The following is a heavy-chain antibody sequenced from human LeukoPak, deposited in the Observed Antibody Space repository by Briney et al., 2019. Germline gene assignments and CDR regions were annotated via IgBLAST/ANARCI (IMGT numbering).Heavy chain of an antibody. CDR3: AKGQIGYSSSPGGMAFDY. CDR2: IKQEGSEI. D-gene: IGHD6-6*01. V-gene: IGHV3-7*01. CDR1: GFPFISNW. Sequence: GGPLDLSCAASGFPFISNWMSGVRQAPGRGREGVGNIKQEGSEIYYVASVNGRFTISRDNAKNSRYLQMNSLRAEDTAVYSCAKGQIGYSSSPGGMAFDYWGQGTLVTVSS. J-gene: IGHJ4*02.